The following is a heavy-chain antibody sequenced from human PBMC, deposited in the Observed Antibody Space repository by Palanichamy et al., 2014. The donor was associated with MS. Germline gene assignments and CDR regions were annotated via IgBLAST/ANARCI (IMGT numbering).Heavy chain of an antibody. V-gene: IGHV4-39*01. CDR2: IDYSGTT. CDR1: GGSISSSSYS. CDR3: ARRVRGNRSSSWYLIDC. Sequence: QLQLQESGPGLVKPSETLSLTCTVSGGSISSSSYSWGWIRQPPGKGLEWIGSIDYSGTTHYNPALKSRVTISVDTSKNQFSPKLSSVTAADTAVYYCARRVRGNRSSSWYLIDCWGQGTLVTVAS. J-gene: IGHJ4*02. D-gene: IGHD6-13*01.